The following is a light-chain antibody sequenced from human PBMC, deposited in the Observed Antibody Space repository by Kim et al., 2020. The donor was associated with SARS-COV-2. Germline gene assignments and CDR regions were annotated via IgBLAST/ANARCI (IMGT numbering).Light chain of an antibody. CDR3: QTYDSSLNLWV. V-gene: IGLV1-40*03. CDR1: SSNIVGSYD. CDR2: CNA. J-gene: IGLJ3*02. Sequence: SVVIICTGGSSNIVGSYDVHSYHQLPAATPQLLIYCNATRPSGVPDQCSGSKSGGSASLAIAGLQADDEADYYCQTYDSSLNLWVFGGGTKLTVL.